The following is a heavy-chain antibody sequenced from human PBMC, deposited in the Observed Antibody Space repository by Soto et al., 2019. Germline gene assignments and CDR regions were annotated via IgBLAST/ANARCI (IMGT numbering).Heavy chain of an antibody. V-gene: IGHV3-7*01. Sequence: GGSLRLSCEASGFTFGSYWLSWVRQAPGRGLEWVANVRQDGSQKFLGDSVKGRFTISRDNAKNSMYLQMNSLIAEDTAVYYRVRAGSSGWDLDAWGQGTPVTVSS. CDR2: VRQDGSQK. D-gene: IGHD6-19*01. CDR3: VRAGSSGWDLDA. CDR1: GFTFGSYW. J-gene: IGHJ5*01.